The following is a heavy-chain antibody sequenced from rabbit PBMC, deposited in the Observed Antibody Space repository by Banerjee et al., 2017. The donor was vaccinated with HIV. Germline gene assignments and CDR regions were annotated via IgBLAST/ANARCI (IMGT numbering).Heavy chain of an antibody. J-gene: IGHJ4*01. Sequence: QEQLVESGGGLVQPGGSLKLSCKASGFDFSSYGVSWVRQAPGKGLEWIGYIDPVFGSTIYASWVNGRFTISSHNAQNTLYLQLNSLTAADTATYFCARGYYSYGYVGDAYFSLWGPGTLVTVS. CDR1: GFDFSSYG. CDR3: ARGYYSYGYVGDAYFSL. D-gene: IGHD6-1*01. V-gene: IGHV1S47*01. CDR2: IDPVFGST.